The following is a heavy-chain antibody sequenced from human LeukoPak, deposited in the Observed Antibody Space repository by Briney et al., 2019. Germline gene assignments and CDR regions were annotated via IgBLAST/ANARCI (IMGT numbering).Heavy chain of an antibody. V-gene: IGHV3-33*01. D-gene: IGHD3-10*01. CDR1: GFTFSSYG. CDR2: IWYDGSNK. CDR3: AREHVLLWFGELLD. J-gene: IGHJ4*02. Sequence: GGSLRLSCAASGFTFSSYGMHWVRQAPGEGLEWVAVIWYDGSNKYYADSVKGRFTISRDNSKNTLYLRMNSLRAEDTAVYYCAREHVLLWFGELLDWGQGTLVTVSS.